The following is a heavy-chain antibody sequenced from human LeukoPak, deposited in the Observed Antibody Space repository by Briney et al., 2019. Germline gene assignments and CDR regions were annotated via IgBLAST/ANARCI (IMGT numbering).Heavy chain of an antibody. CDR2: ISAYNGNT. CDR3: ARDRPIVVVPAASPRWFDP. D-gene: IGHD2-2*01. V-gene: IGHV1-18*04. J-gene: IGHJ5*02. Sequence: GASVKVSCKASGYTFTSYGISWVRQAPGQGLEWMGWISAYNGNTNYAQKLQGRVTMTTDTSTSTAYMELRSLRSDDTAVYYCARDRPIVVVPAASPRWFDPWGQGTLVTVSS. CDR1: GYTFTSYG.